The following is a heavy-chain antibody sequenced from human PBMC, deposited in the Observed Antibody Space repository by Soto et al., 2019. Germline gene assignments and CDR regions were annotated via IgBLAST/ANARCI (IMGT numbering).Heavy chain of an antibody. CDR3: ARDFRTYSHGVDV. Sequence: ASVKVSCKASGYPFTGPYIYWVRQAPGQGLEWMGWINPSSGGTEFAEKFQGRVTVTRDTSIRTVFLELNSLTSDDTGVYFCARDFRTYSHGVDVWGRGTAVTVSS. CDR1: GYPFTGPY. J-gene: IGHJ6*02. CDR2: INPSSGGT. V-gene: IGHV1-2*02. D-gene: IGHD4-4*01.